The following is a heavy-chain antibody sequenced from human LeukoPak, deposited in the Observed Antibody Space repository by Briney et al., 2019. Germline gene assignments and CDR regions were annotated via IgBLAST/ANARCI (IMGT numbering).Heavy chain of an antibody. D-gene: IGHD6-13*01. J-gene: IGHJ4*02. CDR2: ISGSGGST. V-gene: IGHV3-23*01. Sequence: GGSLRLSCAASGFTFSSYAMSWVRQAPGKGLEWVSAISGSGGSTYYADSVKGRFTISRGNSKNTLYLQMNSLRAEDTAVYYCATLGSYSSSWYAPFDYWGQGTLVTVSS. CDR1: GFTFSSYA. CDR3: ATLGSYSSSWYAPFDY.